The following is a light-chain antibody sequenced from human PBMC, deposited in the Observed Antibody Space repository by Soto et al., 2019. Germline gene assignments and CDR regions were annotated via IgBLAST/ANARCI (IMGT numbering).Light chain of an antibody. CDR3: QQYATLPRT. CDR2: GAS. J-gene: IGKJ1*01. Sequence: EIVLTQSPGTLSLSPGESATLSCRARQSVSSYLAWYQQKAGQAPRLLIFGASSRATGIPDRFSGGGSGTDFTLTISRLEPEDFAVYYCQQYATLPRTFGQGTKVDIK. V-gene: IGKV3-20*01. CDR1: QSVSSY.